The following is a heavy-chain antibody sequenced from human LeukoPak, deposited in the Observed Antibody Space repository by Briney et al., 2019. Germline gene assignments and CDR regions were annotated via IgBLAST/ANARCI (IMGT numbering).Heavy chain of an antibody. J-gene: IGHJ4*02. D-gene: IGHD5-18*01. CDR3: ARGGYHAYYLDY. CDR2: ISFSSTHI. V-gene: IGHV3-21*06. CDR1: GFIFSNYG. Sequence: PGGSLRLSCAASGFIFSNYGMSWVRQAPGKGLEWVSSISFSSTHIYYADSIQGRFTISRDNAENSLYLQMNSLRAEDTAVYYCARGGYHAYYLDYWGQGSLVTVSS.